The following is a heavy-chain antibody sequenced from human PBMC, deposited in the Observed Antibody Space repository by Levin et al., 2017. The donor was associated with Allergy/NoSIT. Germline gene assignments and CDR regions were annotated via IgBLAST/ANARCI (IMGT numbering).Heavy chain of an antibody. V-gene: IGHV3-7*04. CDR2: IKQDGSEK. D-gene: IGHD3-10*01. CDR3: ARDFATMFRGVTAY. Sequence: SCAASGFTFSTYWMNWVRQAPGKGLEWVANIKQDGSEKYYVDSVKGRFTISRDNAKNSLYLQMNSLRAEDTAVYYCARDFATMFRGVTAYWGQGTLVTVSS. CDR1: GFTFSTYW. J-gene: IGHJ4*02.